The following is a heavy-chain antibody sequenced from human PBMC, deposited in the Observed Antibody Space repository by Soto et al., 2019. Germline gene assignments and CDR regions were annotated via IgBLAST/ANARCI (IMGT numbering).Heavy chain of an antibody. Sequence: ASVKVSCKDSGYTFTCCVISWVRQAPVRGLEWMGWIRAYNGNTNNAQKLQGRVTMTTDTSPSTAYMELRSLRSDATAVYYCARDGPTKSGNLYAHDIWGEGTMVTVSS. CDR2: IRAYNGNT. CDR1: GYTFTCCV. V-gene: IGHV1-18*04. D-gene: IGHD3-3*01. CDR3: ARDGPTKSGNLYAHDI. J-gene: IGHJ3*02.